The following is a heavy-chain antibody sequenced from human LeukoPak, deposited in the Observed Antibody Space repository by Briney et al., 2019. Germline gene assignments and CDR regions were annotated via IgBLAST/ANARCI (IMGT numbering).Heavy chain of an antibody. Sequence: ASVKVSCKASGYTFTSYGISWVRQAPGQGLEWMGWISAYNGNTNYAQKLQGRVTMTTDTSTSTAYMELGSLRSDDTAVYYCARDYSAAAGITGSKRYYFDYWGQGTLVTVSS. V-gene: IGHV1-18*01. J-gene: IGHJ4*02. CDR1: GYTFTSYG. CDR2: ISAYNGNT. D-gene: IGHD6-13*01. CDR3: ARDYSAAAGITGSKRYYFDY.